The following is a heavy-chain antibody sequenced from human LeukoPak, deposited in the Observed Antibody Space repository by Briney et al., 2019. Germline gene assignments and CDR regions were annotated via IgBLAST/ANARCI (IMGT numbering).Heavy chain of an antibody. D-gene: IGHD2-2*01. CDR3: ARARGDIVVVPAAIWFDP. Sequence: ASVKVSCKASGYTFIRYYMHWVRQAPGQGLEWMGWIKPNNGGTNYAQKFQGRVTMTRDTSISTAYMELSRLRSDDTAVYYCARARGDIVVVPAAIWFDPWGQGTLVTVSS. CDR2: IKPNNGGT. J-gene: IGHJ5*02. CDR1: GYTFIRYY. V-gene: IGHV1-2*02.